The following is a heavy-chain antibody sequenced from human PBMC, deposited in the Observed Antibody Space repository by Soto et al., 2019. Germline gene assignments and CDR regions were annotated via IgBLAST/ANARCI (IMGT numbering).Heavy chain of an antibody. CDR1: GFTFGDYA. D-gene: IGHD6-6*01. V-gene: IGHV3-49*03. CDR2: IRSKAYGGTT. J-gene: IGHJ4*02. CDR3: TRGGAARPGRYYFDY. Sequence: GGSLRLSCTASGFTFGDYAMSWFRQAPGKGLEWVGFIRSKAYGGTTEYAASVKGRFTISRDDSKSIAYLQMNSLKTEDTAVYYCTRGGAARPGRYYFDYWGQGTLVTVSS.